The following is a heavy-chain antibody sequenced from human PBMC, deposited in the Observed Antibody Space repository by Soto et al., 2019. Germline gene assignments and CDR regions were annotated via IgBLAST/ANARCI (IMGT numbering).Heavy chain of an antibody. J-gene: IGHJ5*02. D-gene: IGHD4-17*01. CDR3: ARTMTTSGWFDP. CDR2: IYHSGGT. CDR1: CGPITSGGYS. Sequence: PSETLSLTCAVSCGPITSGGYSCSWIRQPPGKGLEWIGYIYHSGGTYYNPSLKSRVTLSIDRTKKQFSLKLKSVTAADTAVYFCARTMTTSGWFDPWGQGTLVTVSS. V-gene: IGHV4-30-2*01.